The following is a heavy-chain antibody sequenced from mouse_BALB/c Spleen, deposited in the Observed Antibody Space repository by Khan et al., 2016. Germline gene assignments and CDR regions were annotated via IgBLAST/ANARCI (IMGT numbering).Heavy chain of an antibody. CDR2: IYPGDGDT. V-gene: IGHV1-87*01. J-gene: IGHJ2*01. Sequence: QVQLQQSGAELVRPGASVKLSCKASGYTFTSYWMQWVKQRLGQGLEWIGAIYPGDGDTRYTQKFKGKATLTADKSPSTPYMQLSSLASEDSAVYYCASYYGSSDDYFDYWGQGTTLTVSS. CDR1: GYTFTSYW. CDR3: ASYYGSSDDYFDY. D-gene: IGHD1-1*01.